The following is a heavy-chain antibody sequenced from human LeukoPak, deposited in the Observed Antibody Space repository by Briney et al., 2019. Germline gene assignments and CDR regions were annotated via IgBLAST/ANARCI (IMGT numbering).Heavy chain of an antibody. V-gene: IGHV3-23*01. CDR2: ISGSGGST. CDR3: AKIATVMFDY. D-gene: IGHD4-17*01. Sequence: GGSLRLSCAASGFTFSSYAISWVRQAPGKGLEWVSAISGSGGSTYYADSVKGRFTISRDNSKNTLYLQMNSLRAEDMDVYYCAKIATVMFDYWGQGTLVTVSS. J-gene: IGHJ4*02. CDR1: GFTFSSYA.